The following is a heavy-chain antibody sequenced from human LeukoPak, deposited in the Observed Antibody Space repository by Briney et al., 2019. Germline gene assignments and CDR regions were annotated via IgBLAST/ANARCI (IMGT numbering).Heavy chain of an antibody. D-gene: IGHD6-19*01. CDR3: ARAGMSRGWYGWYYYMDV. CDR2: IYYSGST. V-gene: IGHV4-59*02. Sequence: SATLSLTRTVSGGSVGSYYSGCIRQPAGKGLEWRRYIYYSGSTNYNPSLKSRVTISVDTSKNQFPLTLRSVTAADTAVYYCARAGMSRGWYGWYYYMDVWGKGTTVTISS. J-gene: IGHJ6*03. CDR1: GGSVGSYY.